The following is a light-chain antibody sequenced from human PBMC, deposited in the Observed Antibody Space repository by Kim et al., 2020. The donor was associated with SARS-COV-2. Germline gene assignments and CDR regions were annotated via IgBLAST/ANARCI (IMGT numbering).Light chain of an antibody. Sequence: KTVTICFTRSRSSSASIDVKWYQQRPGSAPTTVIYEDNQRPSGVPDRFSGSIDSSSNSASLTISGLKTEDEADYYCQSYDSSNLWVFGGGTQLTVL. V-gene: IGLV6-57*03. CDR3: QSYDSSNLWV. J-gene: IGLJ3*02. CDR1: RSSSASID. CDR2: EDN.